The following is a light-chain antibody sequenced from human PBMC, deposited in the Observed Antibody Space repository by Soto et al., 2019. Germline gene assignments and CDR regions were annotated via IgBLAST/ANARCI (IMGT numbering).Light chain of an antibody. J-gene: IGKJ4*01. V-gene: IGKV1-39*01. CDR1: QSISSY. CDR2: AAS. CDR3: QQVNGYPRDIT. Sequence: DIQMTQSPYSLSSSVGDRVTITCRASQSISSYLNWYQQKPGKAPNILIYAASNLQSGVPSRFSGSGSGTDFTLTIRRLQTEDFATYYCQQVNGYPRDITLGGGKKVDIK.